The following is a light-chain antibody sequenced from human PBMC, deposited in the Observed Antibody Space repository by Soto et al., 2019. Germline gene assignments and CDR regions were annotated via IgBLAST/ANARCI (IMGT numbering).Light chain of an antibody. J-gene: IGLJ2*01. CDR3: AAWDVSLVV. Sequence: QSVLTQPPSASGTPGQRVTIFCSGSSSNIGTNTVIWYQQLPGAAPKLLIYSDNQRPSGVPDRFSGSKSGTSASLAISGRQSEAEADYYCAAWDVSLVVFGGGTKLTVL. CDR2: SDN. V-gene: IGLV1-44*01. CDR1: SSNIGTNT.